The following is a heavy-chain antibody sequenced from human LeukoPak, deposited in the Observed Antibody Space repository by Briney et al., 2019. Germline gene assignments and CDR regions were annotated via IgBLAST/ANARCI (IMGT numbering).Heavy chain of an antibody. V-gene: IGHV4-39*07. CDR2: IYYSGST. CDR1: GGSISSSSYY. J-gene: IGHJ4*02. CDR3: ARGSSEYAISGSYFDY. D-gene: IGHD2-8*01. Sequence: SETLSLTCTVSGGSISSSSYYWGWIRQPPGKGLEWIGSIYYSGSTYYNPSLKSRVTISVDTSKNQFSLKLSSVTAADTAVYYCARGSSEYAISGSYFDYWGQGTLVTVSS.